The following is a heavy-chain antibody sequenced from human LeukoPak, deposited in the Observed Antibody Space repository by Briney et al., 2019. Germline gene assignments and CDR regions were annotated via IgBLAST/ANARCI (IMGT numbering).Heavy chain of an antibody. V-gene: IGHV4-59*12. D-gene: IGHD1-26*01. Sequence: SETLSLTCTVSGGSISSYYWSWIRQPPGKGLEWIGYIYYSGSTNYNPSLKSRVTISVDTSKNQLSLKVRSVTAADTAVYYCARDSFREYYYMDVWGKGTTVTVSS. CDR2: IYYSGST. CDR3: ARDSFREYYYMDV. J-gene: IGHJ6*03. CDR1: GGSISSYY.